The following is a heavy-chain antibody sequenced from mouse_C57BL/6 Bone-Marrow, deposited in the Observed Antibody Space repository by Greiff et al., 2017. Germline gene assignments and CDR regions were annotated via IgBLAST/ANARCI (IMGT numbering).Heavy chain of an antibody. CDR3: THSIGGFDY. D-gene: IGHD2-10*02. Sequence: EVKLQESGAELVRPGASVKLSCTASGFNIKDDYMHWVKQRPEQGLEWIGWLDPENGDTEYASKFQGKATITADTSSNTAYLQLSSLTSEDTAVYYCTHSIGGFDYWGQGTTRTVSS. J-gene: IGHJ2*01. CDR2: LDPENGDT. V-gene: IGHV14-4*01. CDR1: GFNIKDDY.